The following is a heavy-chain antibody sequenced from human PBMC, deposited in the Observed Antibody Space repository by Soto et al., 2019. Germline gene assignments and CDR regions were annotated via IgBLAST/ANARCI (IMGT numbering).Heavy chain of an antibody. Sequence: EVQLLESGGGLVQPGESLRLSCAASKFTFHNYAMSWVRQAPGKGLEWVSGVSATGETTYYADSVKGRFSISRDNPNNTLHLQIGSLRAEDTAIYSCATAPLYDFCSGLLFYGMDVWGQGTTVTVSS. J-gene: IGHJ6*02. CDR2: VSATGETT. CDR1: KFTFHNYA. V-gene: IGHV3-23*01. D-gene: IGHD3-3*01. CDR3: ATAPLYDFCSGLLFYGMDV.